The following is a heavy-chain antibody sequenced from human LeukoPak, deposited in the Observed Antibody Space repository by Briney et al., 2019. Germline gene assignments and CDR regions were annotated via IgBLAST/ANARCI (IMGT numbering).Heavy chain of an antibody. V-gene: IGHV4-59*08. CDR1: GDSISNYY. CDR3: ASESYSTPRGENAFDI. CDR2: ISYSGST. J-gene: IGHJ3*02. Sequence: PSETLSLTCTVSGDSISNYYWSWIRQPPGKGLEWIGYISYSGSTNYSPSLKSRVTISVDTSKNQFSLKLSSVTAADTAVYYCASESYSTPRGENAFDIWGQGTMVTVSS. D-gene: IGHD4-11*01.